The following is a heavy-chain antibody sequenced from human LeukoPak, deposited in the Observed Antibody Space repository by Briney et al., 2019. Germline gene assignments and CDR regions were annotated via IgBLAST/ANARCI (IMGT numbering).Heavy chain of an antibody. CDR2: ISSSSSYT. J-gene: IGHJ4*02. Sequence: KPGGSLRLSCAASGFTFSDYYMSWIRQAPGKGLEWVSYISSSSSYTNYADSVRGRFTISRDNAKNSLYLQMNSLRAEDTAVYYCAGNYDFWSGPPGTDYWGQGTLFTV. D-gene: IGHD3-3*01. CDR3: AGNYDFWSGPPGTDY. CDR1: GFTFSDYY. V-gene: IGHV3-11*06.